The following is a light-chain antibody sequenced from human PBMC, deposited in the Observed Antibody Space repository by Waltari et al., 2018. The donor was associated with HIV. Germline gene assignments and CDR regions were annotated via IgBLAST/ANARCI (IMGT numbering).Light chain of an antibody. CDR3: QQCNSFPLT. Sequence: DDVMTQSPDSLPGPVGERATLNSKAGHTLFASPTKGTCLAWYQKRAGQGPKLLIYWASTRDSEIPDRFSGSGSATDFTLTISSLQAEDVAVYYCQQCNSFPLTFGQGTKVEI. CDR1: HTLFASPTKGTC. J-gene: IGKJ2*01. CDR2: WAS. V-gene: IGKV4-1*01.